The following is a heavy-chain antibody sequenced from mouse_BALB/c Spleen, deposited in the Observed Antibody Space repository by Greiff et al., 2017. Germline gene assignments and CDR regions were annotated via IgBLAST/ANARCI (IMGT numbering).Heavy chain of an antibody. D-gene: IGHD1-2*01. J-gene: IGHJ4*01. CDR2: INPSNGGT. CDR3: AKFITTATDYAMDY. V-gene: IGHV1-53*01. CDR1: GYTFTSYY. Sequence: QVQLQQPGAELVKPGASVKLSCKASGYTFTSYYMYWVKQRPGQGLEWIGGINPSNGGTNFNEKFKGKATLTTDKSSSTAYMQLSRLTSEDSAVYFCAKFITTATDYAMDYWGQGTSVTVSS.